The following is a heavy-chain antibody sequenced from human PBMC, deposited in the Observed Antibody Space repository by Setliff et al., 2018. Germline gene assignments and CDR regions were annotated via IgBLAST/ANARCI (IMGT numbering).Heavy chain of an antibody. CDR2: ISPYNGDT. D-gene: IGHD1-26*01. V-gene: IGHV1-18*01. CDR3: ARSPPNRGVGQGHPMDV. Sequence: ASVKVSCKASGYIFNTFGINWMRRAPGQGLEWIGWISPYNGDTKYAQNLQGRVTLTTDTSTSTAYVEVRSLRSDDTAVYYCARSPPNRGVGQGHPMDVWGKGTTVTVSS. CDR1: GYIFNTFG. J-gene: IGHJ6*03.